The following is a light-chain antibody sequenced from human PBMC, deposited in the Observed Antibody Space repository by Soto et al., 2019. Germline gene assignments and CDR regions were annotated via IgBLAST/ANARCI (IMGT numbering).Light chain of an antibody. V-gene: IGKV3-20*01. CDR2: GAS. CDR1: QSVSSSY. J-gene: IGKJ1*01. Sequence: EIVLTQSPGTLSLSPGERATLSCRASQSVSSSYLAWYQQKPGQAPRPLIYGASSRAIGIPDRFSGSGSGTDFTLNIIRLEPEDFAGYYSQQYGISPWTSGKGTKVDI. CDR3: QQYGISPWT.